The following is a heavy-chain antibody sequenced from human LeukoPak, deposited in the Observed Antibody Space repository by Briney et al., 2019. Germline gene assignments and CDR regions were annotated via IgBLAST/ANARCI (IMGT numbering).Heavy chain of an antibody. Sequence: GGSLRLSCAASGFTFSSYWMSWVRQAPGKGLEWVANINQDGREIHYVDSVKGRFTISRDNAKNSLYLQMNSLRAEDTAVYHCARPGYSYGNEHNWFDPWGQRTLVTVSS. D-gene: IGHD5-18*01. CDR3: ARPGYSYGNEHNWFDP. J-gene: IGHJ5*02. CDR1: GFTFSSYW. V-gene: IGHV3-7*01. CDR2: INQDGREI.